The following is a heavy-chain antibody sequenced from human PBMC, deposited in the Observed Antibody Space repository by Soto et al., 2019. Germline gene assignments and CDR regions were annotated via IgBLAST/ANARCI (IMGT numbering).Heavy chain of an antibody. D-gene: IGHD2-2*01. CDR1: GYTFTGYY. Sequence: GSVKVSFKASGYTFTGYYMHLVRQAPGQGLEWMGWINPNSGGTNYAQKFQGRVTMTRDTSISTAYMELSRLRSDDTAVYYCARDCSSTSCYRDKNGMDVWGQGTTVTVSS. V-gene: IGHV1-2*02. CDR2: INPNSGGT. J-gene: IGHJ6*01. CDR3: ARDCSSTSCYRDKNGMDV.